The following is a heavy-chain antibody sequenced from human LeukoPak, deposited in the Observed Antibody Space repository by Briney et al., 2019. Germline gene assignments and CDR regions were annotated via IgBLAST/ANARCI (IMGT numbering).Heavy chain of an antibody. CDR1: GFTFSSYG. CDR2: IWYDGSNK. J-gene: IGHJ6*02. V-gene: IGHV3-33*06. Sequence: PGRSLRLSCAASGFTFSSYGMHWVRQAPGKGLEWVAVIWYDGSNKYYADSVKGRFTISRDNSKNTLYLQMNSLRAEDTAVYYCAKDRFVSWQLVIYYGMDVWGQGTTVTVSS. CDR3: AKDRFVSWQLVIYYGMDV. D-gene: IGHD6-13*01.